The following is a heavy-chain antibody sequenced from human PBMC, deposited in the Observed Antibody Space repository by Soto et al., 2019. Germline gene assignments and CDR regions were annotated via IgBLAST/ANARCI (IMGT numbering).Heavy chain of an antibody. CDR3: ARDPHPYSSGWYSYYYYGMDV. D-gene: IGHD6-19*01. Sequence: ASVKVSCKASGYTFTGYYMHWVRQAPGQGLEWMGWINPNSGGTNYAQKFQGWVTMTRDTSISTAYMELSRLRSDDTAVYYCARDPHPYSSGWYSYYYYGMDVWG. CDR2: INPNSGGT. V-gene: IGHV1-2*04. CDR1: GYTFTGYY. J-gene: IGHJ6*02.